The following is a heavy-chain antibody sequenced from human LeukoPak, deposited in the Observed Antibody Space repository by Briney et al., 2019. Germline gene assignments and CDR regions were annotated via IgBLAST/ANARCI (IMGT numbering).Heavy chain of an antibody. Sequence: ASGKLSCNASGYTFTSYGISWVRQAPGQGLEWRGWISAYNGNTNYAQKLQVRVTMTTDTSTSTAYMELRSLRSDDTAVYYCARHSSSSYYYYYYMDVWGKGTTVTVSS. CDR1: GYTFTSYG. D-gene: IGHD6-6*01. V-gene: IGHV1-18*01. J-gene: IGHJ6*03. CDR2: ISAYNGNT. CDR3: ARHSSSSYYYYYYMDV.